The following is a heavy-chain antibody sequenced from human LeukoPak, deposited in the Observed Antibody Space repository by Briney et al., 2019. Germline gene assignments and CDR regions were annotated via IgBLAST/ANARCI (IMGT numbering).Heavy chain of an antibody. CDR2: IYYSGST. CDR1: GGSISSGGYY. D-gene: IGHD1-26*01. Sequence: PSQTLSLTCTVSGGSISSGGYYWSWIRQHPGKGLEWIGYIYYSGSTYYNPSLKSRVTISVDTSKNQFSLKLSSVTAADTAVYYCARVASVVGRGGHDAFDIWGQGTMVTVSS. V-gene: IGHV4-31*03. CDR3: ARVASVVGRGGHDAFDI. J-gene: IGHJ3*02.